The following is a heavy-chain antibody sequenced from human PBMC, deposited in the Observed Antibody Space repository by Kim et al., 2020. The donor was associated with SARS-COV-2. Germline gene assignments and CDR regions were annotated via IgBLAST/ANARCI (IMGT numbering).Heavy chain of an antibody. CDR1: GGSISSSSYY. CDR3: ARQDPGWQQLEHFDY. Sequence: SETLSLTCTVSGGSISSSSYYWGWIRQPPGKGLEWIGSIYYSGSTYYNPSLKSRVTISVDTSKNQFSLKLSSVTAADTAVYYCARQDPGWQQLEHFDYWGQGTLVTVSS. J-gene: IGHJ4*02. V-gene: IGHV4-39*01. CDR2: IYYSGST. D-gene: IGHD6-13*01.